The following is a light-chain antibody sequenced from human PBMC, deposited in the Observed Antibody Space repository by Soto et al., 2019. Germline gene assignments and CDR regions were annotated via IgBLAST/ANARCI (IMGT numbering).Light chain of an antibody. V-gene: IGKV3-11*01. CDR1: QSVSSY. Sequence: EIVLTPSPATLSLSPGERATLSCRASQSVSSYLAWYQQTPGQAPRLLIYDAYNRATGITARFSGSGSGTDFTHTISSLEPEDFAVYYCQQRSNWPLTFGGGTKVDI. CDR3: QQRSNWPLT. J-gene: IGKJ4*01. CDR2: DAY.